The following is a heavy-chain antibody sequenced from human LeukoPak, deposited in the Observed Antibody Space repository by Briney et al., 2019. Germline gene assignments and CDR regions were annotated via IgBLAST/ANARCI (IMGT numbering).Heavy chain of an antibody. CDR1: GGSISSYY. Sequence: SEILSLTCTVPGGSISSYYWSWIRQPPGKGLEWIGYIYYSGSTNYNPSLKSRVTISVDTSKNQFSLKLSSVTAADTAVYYCAREVGATLFDYWGQGTLVTVSS. V-gene: IGHV4-59*01. CDR3: AREVGATLFDY. J-gene: IGHJ4*02. CDR2: IYYSGST. D-gene: IGHD1-26*01.